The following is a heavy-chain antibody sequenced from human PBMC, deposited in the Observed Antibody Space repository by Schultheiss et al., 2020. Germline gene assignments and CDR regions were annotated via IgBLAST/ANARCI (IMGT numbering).Heavy chain of an antibody. CDR1: GDSVSSNSAA. J-gene: IGHJ6*02. CDR3: ARGGYSSGWYVYYYYGMDV. CDR2: TYYRSKWYN. V-gene: IGHV6-1*01. D-gene: IGHD6-19*01. Sequence: SQTLSLTCAISGDSVSSNSAAWNWIRQSPSRGLEWLGRTYYRSKWYNDYAVSVKSRITINPDTSKNQFSLQLNSVTPEDTAVYYCARGGYSSGWYVYYYYGMDVWGQGNTVTVSS.